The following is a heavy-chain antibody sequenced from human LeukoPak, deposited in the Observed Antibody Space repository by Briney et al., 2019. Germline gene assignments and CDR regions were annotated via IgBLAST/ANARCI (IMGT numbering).Heavy chain of an antibody. CDR1: GFTFGSCA. CDR3: ARDIVVVVAAHFDY. Sequence: GGFLRLSCAASGFTFGSCAMSWVRQVPGKGLEWVSGISGNGGSTYYADSVKGRFTISRDNSKNTLYLQMNSLRAEDTAVYYCARDIVVVVAAHFDYWGQGTLVTVSS. J-gene: IGHJ4*02. V-gene: IGHV3-23*01. D-gene: IGHD2-15*01. CDR2: ISGNGGST.